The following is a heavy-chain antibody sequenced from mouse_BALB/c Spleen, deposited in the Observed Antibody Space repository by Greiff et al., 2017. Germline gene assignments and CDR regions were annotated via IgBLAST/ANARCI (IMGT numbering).Heavy chain of an antibody. CDR3: ARGGYMTTAWFAY. D-gene: IGHD3-1*01. V-gene: IGHV1-80*01. CDR2: IYPGDGDT. CDR1: GYAFSSYW. J-gene: IGHJ3*01. Sequence: QVQLQQSGAELVRPGSSVKISCKASGYAFSSYWMNWVKQRPGQGLEWIGQIYPGDGDTNYNGKFKGKATLTADKSSSTAYMQLSSLTSEDSAVYFCARGGYMTTAWFAYWGQGTLVTVSA.